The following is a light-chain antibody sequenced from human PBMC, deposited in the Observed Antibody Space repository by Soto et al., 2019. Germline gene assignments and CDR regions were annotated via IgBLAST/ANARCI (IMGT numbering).Light chain of an antibody. V-gene: IGKV1-33*01. CDR2: GAS. J-gene: IGKJ3*01. CDR1: QDIRKY. CDR3: QHYDHLPPFT. Sequence: DIQMTQSPSSLSASVGDRVTITCQASQDIRKYLNWYQQKPGRAPKLLIYGASNLQTEVPSRFSGSGYWTDFTFTISSLQAEDIATYYCQHYDHLPPFTFGPGTKVAIK.